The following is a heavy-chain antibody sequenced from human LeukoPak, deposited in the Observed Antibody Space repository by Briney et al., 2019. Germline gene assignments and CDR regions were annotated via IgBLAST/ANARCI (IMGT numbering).Heavy chain of an antibody. J-gene: IGHJ3*02. D-gene: IGHD3-22*01. CDR1: EFTFSSYS. CDR3: ARGSDYYDSSGYYQDAFDI. CDR2: ISSSSNYI. V-gene: IGHV3-21*01. Sequence: PGGSLRFSCAASEFTFSSYSMNWVRQAPGKGLEWVSSISSSSNYIYYANSMKGRFTISRDNAKNSLYLQMNSLRAEDTAMYYCARGSDYYDSSGYYQDAFDIWGQGTMVTVSS.